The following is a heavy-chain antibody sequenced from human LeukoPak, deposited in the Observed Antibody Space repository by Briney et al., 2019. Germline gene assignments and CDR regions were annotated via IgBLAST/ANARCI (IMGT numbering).Heavy chain of an antibody. CDR2: IYVSGSS. D-gene: IGHD5-18*01. CDR3: ARDDVDTPPFDY. V-gene: IGHV4-4*07. Sequence: SETLSLTCTVSGASISSYYWSWIRQPAWKGLEWIGRIYVSGSSVYNPSLKSRVTISVDTSKNQLSLRLKSVTAADTAVYYCARDDVDTPPFDYLGQGTLVTVSS. J-gene: IGHJ4*02. CDR1: GASISSYY.